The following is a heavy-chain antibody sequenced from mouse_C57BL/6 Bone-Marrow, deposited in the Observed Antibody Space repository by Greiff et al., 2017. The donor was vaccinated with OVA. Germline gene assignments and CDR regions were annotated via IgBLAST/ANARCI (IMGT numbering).Heavy chain of an antibody. Sequence: QVQLQQSGAELVRPGTSVKVSCKASGYAFTNYLIEWVKQRPGQGLEWIGVINPGSGGTNYNEKFKGKATLTADKSSSTAYMQLSSLTSEDSAVYFCARWLFADWGQGTLVTVSA. V-gene: IGHV1-54*01. J-gene: IGHJ3*01. CDR1: GYAFTNYL. CDR2: INPGSGGT. CDR3: ARWLFAD.